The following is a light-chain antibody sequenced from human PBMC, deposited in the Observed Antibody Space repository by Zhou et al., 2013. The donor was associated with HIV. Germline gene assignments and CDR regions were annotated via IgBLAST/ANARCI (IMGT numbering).Light chain of an antibody. CDR1: NIGTKS. CDR2: DDS. CDR3: QVWDTSSDHPV. V-gene: IGLV3-21*02. Sequence: SYVLTQPPSVSVAPGQTARITCGGNNIGTKSVHWYQQKPGQAPVLAVYDDSDRPSGIPERFSGSNSGNTATLTINRVEAGDEADYYCQVWDTSSDHPVFGGGTKLTVL. J-gene: IGLJ2*01.